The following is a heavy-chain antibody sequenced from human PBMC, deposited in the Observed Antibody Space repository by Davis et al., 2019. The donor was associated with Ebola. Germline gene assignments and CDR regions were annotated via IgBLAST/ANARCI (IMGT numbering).Heavy chain of an antibody. D-gene: IGHD6-19*01. CDR3: GRELAVAGTWYYYGLDV. Sequence: GGSLRLSCAASGYGFSSYGMHWVRQAPGKGLEWVAVISYDGSDKHYGDSVQGRFIISRDNSKKTVYLEMNSLRAEDTAVYYCGRELAVAGTWYYYGLDVWGQGTTVTVSS. J-gene: IGHJ6*02. V-gene: IGHV3-30*03. CDR1: GYGFSSYG. CDR2: ISYDGSDK.